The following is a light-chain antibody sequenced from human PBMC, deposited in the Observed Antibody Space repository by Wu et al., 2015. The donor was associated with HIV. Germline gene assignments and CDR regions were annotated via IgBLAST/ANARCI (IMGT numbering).Light chain of an antibody. Sequence: IQLTQSPSSLSASIGDRVSITCRASQDIVTYLAWYQQTPGKAPRVLIYDASTLQSGVSSRFSGSGSGADFTLTISGLQREDVATYYCQKYNTAPWTFGQGTKVEMK. CDR3: QKYNTAPWT. CDR1: QDIVTY. V-gene: IGKV1-27*01. J-gene: IGKJ1*01. CDR2: DAS.